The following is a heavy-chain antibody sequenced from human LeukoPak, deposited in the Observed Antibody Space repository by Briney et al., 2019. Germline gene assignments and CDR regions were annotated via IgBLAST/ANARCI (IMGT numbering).Heavy chain of an antibody. CDR3: ARGSSSVWFDP. Sequence: SQTLSLTCTVSGGSISSGTYYWSWIRQHPGKDLEWIGSIYYSRSTYYNPSLKSRVTISVDTSKNQFSLKLSSVTAADTAVYYCARGSSSVWFDPWGQGTLVTVSS. D-gene: IGHD6-6*01. J-gene: IGHJ5*02. CDR1: GGSISSGTYY. V-gene: IGHV4-31*03. CDR2: IYYSRST.